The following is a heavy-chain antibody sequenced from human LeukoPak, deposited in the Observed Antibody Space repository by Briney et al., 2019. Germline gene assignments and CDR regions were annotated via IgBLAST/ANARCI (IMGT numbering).Heavy chain of an antibody. J-gene: IGHJ5*02. V-gene: IGHV1-69*05. Sequence: ASVKVSCKASGGTFSSYAISWVRQAPGQGLEWMGRIIPIFGTANYAQKFQGRVTITTDEPTSTAYMELSSLRSEDTAVYYCATGVYGGDYDWFDPWGQGTLVTVSS. CDR3: ATGVYGGDYDWFDP. D-gene: IGHD4-23*01. CDR2: IIPIFGTA. CDR1: GGTFSSYA.